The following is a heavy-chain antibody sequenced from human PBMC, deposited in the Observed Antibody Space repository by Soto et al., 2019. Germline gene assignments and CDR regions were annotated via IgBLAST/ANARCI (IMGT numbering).Heavy chain of an antibody. Sequence: PGGSLRLSCAASGFTFSSYWMSWVRQAPGKGLEWVANIKQDGSEKYYVDSVKGRFTISRDNAKNSLYLQMNSLRAEDTAVYYCARSWRATVRNWFDPWGQGTLVTVSS. J-gene: IGHJ5*02. CDR3: ARSWRATVRNWFDP. CDR1: GFTFSSYW. D-gene: IGHD4-4*01. CDR2: IKQDGSEK. V-gene: IGHV3-7*01.